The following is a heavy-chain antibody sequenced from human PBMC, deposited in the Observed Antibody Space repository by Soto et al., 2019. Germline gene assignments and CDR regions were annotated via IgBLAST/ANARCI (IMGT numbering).Heavy chain of an antibody. Sequence: SQTLSLTCDISGDRVSTNGAAWNWIRQSPSSGLEWLGRTYYTSKWNADYSISMRSRITIHPDTSKNQISLQVNSVTPEDTGVYYCARAIIGRTDIMDVWGQGTTVTVSS. CDR1: GDRVSTNGAA. CDR2: TYYTSKWNA. V-gene: IGHV6-1*01. D-gene: IGHD1-20*01. J-gene: IGHJ6*02. CDR3: ARAIIGRTDIMDV.